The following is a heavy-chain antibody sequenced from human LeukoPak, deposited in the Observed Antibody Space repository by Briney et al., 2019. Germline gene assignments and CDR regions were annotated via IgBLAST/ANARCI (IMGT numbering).Heavy chain of an antibody. CDR3: ARDLGSAYGVPRWFDP. D-gene: IGHD4-17*01. CDR2: IFYSGST. J-gene: IGHJ5*02. Sequence: SQTLSLTCTVSGGSISSGGYYWSWIRQHPGKGLEWIGYIFYSGSTYYNPSLKSRVTISVDTSKNQFSLNLSSVTAADTAVYYCARDLGSAYGVPRWFDPWGQGTLVTVSS. CDR1: GGSISSGGYY. V-gene: IGHV4-31*02.